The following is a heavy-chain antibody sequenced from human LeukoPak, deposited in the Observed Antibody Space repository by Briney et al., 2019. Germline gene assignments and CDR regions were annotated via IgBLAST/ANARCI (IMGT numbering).Heavy chain of an antibody. CDR2: INPNSGGT. J-gene: IGHJ5*02. V-gene: IGHV1-2*02. CDR1: GYTFTGYY. CDR3: ARGGGTEWELLDWFDP. D-gene: IGHD1-26*01. Sequence: ASVKVSCKASGYTFTGYYMHWVRPAPGQGLEWMGWINPNSGGTNYAQKFQGRVTMTRDTSISTAYMELSRLRSDDTAVYYCARGGGTEWELLDWFDPWGQGTLVTVSS.